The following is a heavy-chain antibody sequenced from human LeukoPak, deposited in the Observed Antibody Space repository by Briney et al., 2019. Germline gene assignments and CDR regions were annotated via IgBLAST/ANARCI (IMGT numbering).Heavy chain of an antibody. D-gene: IGHD6-13*01. V-gene: IGHV3-7*02. J-gene: IGHJ6*02. Sequence: GGSLRLSCAASGFTFSSYWMSWVRQAPGKGLEWVANIKQDGSEKYYVDSVKGRFTISRDNAKNSLYLQMNSLRAEDTAVYYCARGYSSSWYRISGWSYYGMDVWGQGTTVTVSS. CDR3: ARGYSSSWYRISGWSYYGMDV. CDR1: GFTFSSYW. CDR2: IKQDGSEK.